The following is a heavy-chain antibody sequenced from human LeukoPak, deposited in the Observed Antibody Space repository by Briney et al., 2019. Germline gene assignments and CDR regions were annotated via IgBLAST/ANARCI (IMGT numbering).Heavy chain of an antibody. D-gene: IGHD6-13*01. V-gene: IGHV4-34*01. CDR3: ARGRLRRYSSSWYYFDY. Sequence: PSETLSLTCAVYGGSFSGYYWRWIRQPPGKGLEWIGEINHSGSTNYNPSLKSRVTISVDTSKNQFSLKLSSVTAADTAVYYCARGRLRRYSSSWYYFDYWGQGTLVTVSS. J-gene: IGHJ4*02. CDR1: GGSFSGYY. CDR2: INHSGST.